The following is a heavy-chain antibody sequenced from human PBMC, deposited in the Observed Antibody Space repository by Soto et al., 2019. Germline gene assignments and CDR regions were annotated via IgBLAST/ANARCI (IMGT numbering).Heavy chain of an antibody. Sequence: ASVKVSCKASGYTFTSYGISWVRQAPGQGLEWMGWISAYNGNTNYAQKLQGRATMTTDTSTSTAYMELRSLRSDDTAVYYCARDSTEYYDSSLDYWGQGTLVTVYS. CDR3: ARDSTEYYDSSLDY. J-gene: IGHJ4*02. V-gene: IGHV1-18*01. CDR1: GYTFTSYG. CDR2: ISAYNGNT. D-gene: IGHD3-22*01.